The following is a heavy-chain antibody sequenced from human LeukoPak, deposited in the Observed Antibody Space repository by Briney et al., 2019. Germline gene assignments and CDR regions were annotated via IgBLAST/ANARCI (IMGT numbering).Heavy chain of an antibody. J-gene: IGHJ4*02. Sequence: GGSLSLSCAASGFPFSSYGMHWVRPAPGKGLGWVAVISYDGSNKYYADSVKGRFTISRDNSKNTLYLQMNSLRAEDTAVYYCAKDGYSYGYSIDYWGQGTLVTVSS. D-gene: IGHD5-18*01. CDR3: AKDGYSYGYSIDY. CDR2: ISYDGSNK. CDR1: GFPFSSYG. V-gene: IGHV3-30*18.